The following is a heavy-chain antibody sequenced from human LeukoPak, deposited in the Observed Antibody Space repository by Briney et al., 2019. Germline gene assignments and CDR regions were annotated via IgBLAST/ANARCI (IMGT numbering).Heavy chain of an antibody. CDR1: GFTFSSYS. J-gene: IGHJ4*02. CDR2: INSDGSST. Sequence: PGGSLRLSCAASGFTFSSYSMHWVRQAPGKGLVWVSRINSDGSSTSYADSVKGRFTISRDNAKNSLYLQMNSLRAEDTALYYCAAGYSSGWENYYFDYWGQGTLVTVSS. V-gene: IGHV3-74*01. D-gene: IGHD6-25*01. CDR3: AAGYSSGWENYYFDY.